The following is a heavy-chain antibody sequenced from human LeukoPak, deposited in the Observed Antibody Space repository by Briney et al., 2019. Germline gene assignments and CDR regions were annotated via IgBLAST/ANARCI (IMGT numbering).Heavy chain of an antibody. D-gene: IGHD5-18*01. V-gene: IGHV3-15*01. J-gene: IGHJ4*02. CDR1: GFRFSGYS. Sequence: PGGSLRLSCAASGFRFSGYSMNWVRQAPGKGLEWVGRIKSKTDGGTTDYAAPVKGRFTISRGDSKNTLYLQMNSLKTEDTAVYYCTTDATWIQLWLPYDYWGQGTLVTVSS. CDR3: TTDATWIQLWLPYDY. CDR2: IKSKTDGGTT.